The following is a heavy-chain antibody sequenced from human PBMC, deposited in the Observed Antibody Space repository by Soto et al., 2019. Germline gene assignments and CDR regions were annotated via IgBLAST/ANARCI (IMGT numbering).Heavy chain of an antibody. CDR3: HGYGY. J-gene: IGHJ4*02. D-gene: IGHD5-12*01. V-gene: IGHV3-53*01. Sequence: EVQVVESGGGLIQPGGSLRLSCVVSGFTVSSTNYMSWVRQAPGKGLEWVSVIYSGGTTFYADSVKGRFTISRDNSKNALYLQMNSRRAEDTALYYCHGYGYWGQGTLVTVSS. CDR1: GFTVSSTNY. CDR2: IYSGGTT.